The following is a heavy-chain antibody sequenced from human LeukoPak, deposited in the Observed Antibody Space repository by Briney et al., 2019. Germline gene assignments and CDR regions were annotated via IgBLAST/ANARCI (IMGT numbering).Heavy chain of an antibody. J-gene: IGHJ4*02. D-gene: IGHD6-19*01. CDR1: GLTFKNFA. V-gene: IGHV3-23*01. CDR3: TIDLMTGFSSGWRFGY. Sequence: PGGSLRLSCAASGLTFKNFAMSWVRPAPGKGLEWLAVTSGDEDSTHYADSVRGHFVISTDNSKNTLFLHMNSLRAEDTAVYYCTIDLMTGFSSGWRFGYWGQGTLVTVSS. CDR2: TSGDEDST.